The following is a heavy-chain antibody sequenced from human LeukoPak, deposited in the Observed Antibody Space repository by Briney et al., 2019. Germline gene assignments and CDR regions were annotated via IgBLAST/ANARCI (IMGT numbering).Heavy chain of an antibody. CDR1: GGSFSGYY. V-gene: IGHV4-34*01. J-gene: IGHJ4*02. CDR2: INHSGST. Sequence: SETLSLTCAVYGGSFSGYYWSWIRQPPGKGLEWIGEINHSGSTNYTPSLKSRVTISVDTSKNQFSLKLSSVTAADTAVYYCASLAAGGVDYWGQGTLVTVSS. CDR3: ASLAAGGVDY. D-gene: IGHD6-25*01.